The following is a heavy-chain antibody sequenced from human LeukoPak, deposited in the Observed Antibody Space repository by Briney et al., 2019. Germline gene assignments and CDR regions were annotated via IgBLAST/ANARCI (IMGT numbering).Heavy chain of an antibody. CDR2: ISSSGSTI. CDR3: ARGALEMATITSPYYFDY. CDR1: GFTFSSYE. Sequence: GGSLRLSCAASGFTFSSYEMNWVRQAPGKGLEWVSYISSSGSTIYYADSVKGRFTISRDNAKNSLYLQMNNLRAEDTAVYYCARGALEMATITSPYYFDYWGQGTLVTVSS. J-gene: IGHJ4*02. V-gene: IGHV3-48*03. D-gene: IGHD5-24*01.